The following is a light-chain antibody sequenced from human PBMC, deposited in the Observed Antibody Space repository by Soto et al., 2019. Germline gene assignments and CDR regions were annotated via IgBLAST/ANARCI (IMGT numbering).Light chain of an antibody. CDR2: GAS. CDR1: QSVSSRY. V-gene: IGKV3-20*01. Sequence: LFKQSACTLSLSKGERASLSCRASQSVSSRYLAWYQQKPGQAPRLLIYGASSRATGIPDRFSGSGSGTDFTLTISRLEPEDFTVYYCQLYDNSAWPSGQGTKVDI. J-gene: IGKJ1*01. CDR3: QLYDNSAWP.